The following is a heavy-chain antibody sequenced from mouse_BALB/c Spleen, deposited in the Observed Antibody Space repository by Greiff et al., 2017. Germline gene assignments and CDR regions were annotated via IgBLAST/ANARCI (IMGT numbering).Heavy chain of an antibody. CDR1: GFTFSDYY. J-gene: IGHJ4*01. Sequence: EVQLVESGGGLVKPGGSLKLSCAASGFTFSDYYMYWVRQTPEKRLEWVATISDGGSYTYYPDSVKGRFTISRDNAKNNLYLQMSSLKSEDTAMYYCARSDYGYDVGAMDYWGQGTSVTVSS. CDR3: ARSDYGYDVGAMDY. V-gene: IGHV5-4*02. CDR2: ISDGGSYT. D-gene: IGHD2-2*01.